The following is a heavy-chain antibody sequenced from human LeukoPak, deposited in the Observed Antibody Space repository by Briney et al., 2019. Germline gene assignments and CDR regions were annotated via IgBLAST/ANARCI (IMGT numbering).Heavy chain of an antibody. V-gene: IGHV4-38-2*02. J-gene: IGHJ2*01. CDR3: AKDTQLWLQGYWYFDL. D-gene: IGHD5-18*01. CDR1: GYSISSGYY. Sequence: SETLSLTCTVSGYSISSGYYWGWIRQPPGKGLEWIGSIYHSGSTYYNPSLKSRVTISVDTSKNQFSLKLSSVTAADTAVYYCAKDTQLWLQGYWYFDLWGRGTLVTVSS. CDR2: IYHSGST.